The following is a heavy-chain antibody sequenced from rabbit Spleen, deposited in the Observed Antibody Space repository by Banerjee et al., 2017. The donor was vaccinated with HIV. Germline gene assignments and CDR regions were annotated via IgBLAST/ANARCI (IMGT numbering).Heavy chain of an antibody. Sequence: QEQLVESGGGLVQPEGSLTLTCTASGFSCYYKCVMCWVRQAPGKGLEWIGYIDPIFGTTYYASWAKGRFTIAKTSSTTVTLQMTSLTAADTATYFCARSGYVGWGGDGDLMGNKLWGQGTLVTVS. CDR1: GFSCYYKCV. D-gene: IGHD4-1*01. V-gene: IGHV1S45*01. CDR3: ARSGYVGWGGDGDLMGNKL. CDR2: IDPIFGTT. J-gene: IGHJ6*01.